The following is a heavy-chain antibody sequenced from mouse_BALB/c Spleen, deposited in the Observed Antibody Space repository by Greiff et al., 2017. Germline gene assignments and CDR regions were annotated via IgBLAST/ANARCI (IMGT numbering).Heavy chain of an antibody. V-gene: IGHV1-67*01. CDR1: GYTFTDYA. J-gene: IGHJ4*01. D-gene: IGHD3-3*01. Sequence: QVQLQQSGPELVKPGASVKISCKGSGYTFTDYAMHWVKQSHAKSLEWIGVISTYYGDASYNQKFKGKATMTVDKSSSTAYMELARLTSEDSAIYYCARRGPLYAMDYWGQGTSVTVSS. CDR2: ISTYYGDA. CDR3: ARRGPLYAMDY.